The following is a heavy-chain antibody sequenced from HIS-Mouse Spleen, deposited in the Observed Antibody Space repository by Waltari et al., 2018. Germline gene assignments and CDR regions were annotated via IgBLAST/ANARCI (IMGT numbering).Heavy chain of an antibody. V-gene: IGHV4-39*07. CDR1: GGSISSSSNS. J-gene: IGHJ2*01. Sequence: QLQLQASGPGLVKPSETLSLTCTVSGGSISSSSNSWGRIRQPPGKGLEWIGSIYYSGSTYYNPSLKSRVTISVDTSKNQFSLKLSSVTAADTAVYYCAREIPYSSSWYDWYFDLWGRGTLVTVSS. CDR3: AREIPYSSSWYDWYFDL. D-gene: IGHD6-13*01. CDR2: IYYSGST.